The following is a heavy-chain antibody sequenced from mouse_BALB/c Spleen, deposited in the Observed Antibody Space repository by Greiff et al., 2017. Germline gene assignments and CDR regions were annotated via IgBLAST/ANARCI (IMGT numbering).Heavy chain of an antibody. Sequence: VQVVESGPGLVAPSQSLSITCTVSGFSLTSYGVHWVRQPPGKGLEWLGVIWAGGSTNYNSALMSRLSISKDNSKSQVFLKMNSLQTDDTAMYYCARDQNGNYGFAYWGQGTLVTVSA. D-gene: IGHD2-1*01. V-gene: IGHV2-9*02. CDR2: IWAGGST. CDR1: GFSLTSYG. J-gene: IGHJ3*01. CDR3: ARDQNGNYGFAY.